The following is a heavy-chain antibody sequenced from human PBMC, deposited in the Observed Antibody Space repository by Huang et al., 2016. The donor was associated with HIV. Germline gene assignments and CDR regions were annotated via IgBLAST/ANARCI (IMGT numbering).Heavy chain of an antibody. V-gene: IGHV1-69*13. CDR3: ARDEGGRYCSSISCYFVY. Sequence: QVQLVQSGTEVKKPGSSVKVSCKSSGGTFRTSAFSWVRQAPGQGLEWMGGIIPLFKTTNYAHHFQGRVTIIADESTSTAYMELSSLRDDDTAVYYCARDEGGRYCSSISCYFVYWGQGTMVTVSS. J-gene: IGHJ4*02. D-gene: IGHD2-2*01. CDR2: IIPLFKTT. CDR1: GGTFRTSA.